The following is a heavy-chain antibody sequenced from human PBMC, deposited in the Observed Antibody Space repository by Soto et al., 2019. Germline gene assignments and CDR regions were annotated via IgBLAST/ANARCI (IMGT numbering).Heavy chain of an antibody. CDR1: GYTFTSYY. Sequence: QVQLVQSGAEVKKPGASVRVSCKASGYTFTSYYIHWVRQAPGQGLEWMGIINPNGGSTNYAQKFQGRVTMTRDTSTSTVYMDLSSLRSEDTAVYYWARGLFAGDVWGKGTTVTVSS. CDR2: INPNGGST. J-gene: IGHJ6*04. V-gene: IGHV1-46*03. CDR3: ARGLFAGDV.